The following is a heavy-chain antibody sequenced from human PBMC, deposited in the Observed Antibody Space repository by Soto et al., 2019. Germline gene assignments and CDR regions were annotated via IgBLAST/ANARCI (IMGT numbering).Heavy chain of an antibody. Sequence: PGGSLRLSCAASGFTVSSNYMSRVRHAQGKGLEWVSVIYSGGSTYYADAVKGRFTISRDNSKNTLYLQMNSLRAEDTAVYYCARDRVESGYPEYFQHWGQGTLVTVSS. CDR2: IYSGGST. CDR3: ARDRVESGYPEYFQH. V-gene: IGHV3-53*01. J-gene: IGHJ1*01. CDR1: GFTVSSNY. D-gene: IGHD3-22*01.